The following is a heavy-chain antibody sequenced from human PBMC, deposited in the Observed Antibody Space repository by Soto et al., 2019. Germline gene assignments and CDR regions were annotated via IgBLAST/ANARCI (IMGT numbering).Heavy chain of an antibody. J-gene: IGHJ6*02. CDR3: ARERTGTTSMDV. Sequence: QVQLVQSGAEVKKPGASVKVSCKASGYTFTSYDINWVRQTTGQGLEWMGWMNPNSGNTGYAQKFRGRVTMTRNTSISTAYMELSSLRSEDTAVYYCARERTGTTSMDVWGQGTTVTVSS. CDR2: MNPNSGNT. D-gene: IGHD1-1*01. CDR1: GYTFTSYD. V-gene: IGHV1-8*01.